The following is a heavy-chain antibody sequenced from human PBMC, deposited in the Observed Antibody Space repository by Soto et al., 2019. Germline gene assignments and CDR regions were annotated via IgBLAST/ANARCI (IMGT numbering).Heavy chain of an antibody. CDR3: ARAWDPSETYCSGGSCYSGWFDP. CDR1: GGSFSGYY. D-gene: IGHD2-15*01. CDR2: INHSRST. Sequence: SETLSLTCAVYGGSFSGYYWSWIRQPPGKGLEWIGEINHSRSTNYNPSLKSRVTISVDTSKNQFSLKLSSVTAADTAVYYCARAWDPSETYCSGGSCYSGWFDPWGQGTLVTVSS. V-gene: IGHV4-34*01. J-gene: IGHJ5*02.